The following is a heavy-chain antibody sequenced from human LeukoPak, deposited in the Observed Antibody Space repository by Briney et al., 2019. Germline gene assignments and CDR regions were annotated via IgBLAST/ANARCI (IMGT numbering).Heavy chain of an antibody. Sequence: SQTLSLTCTVSGGSMNSGDYYWSWIRQPPGKGLEWIGYIYYSGSTYYNPSLKSRVTMSVDTSKNQFSLKLSSVTAADTAVYYCARNLGSWHALHYWGQGTLVTVSS. CDR2: IYYSGST. CDR1: GGSMNSGDYY. D-gene: IGHD6-13*01. V-gene: IGHV4-30-4*01. CDR3: ARNLGSWHALHY. J-gene: IGHJ4*02.